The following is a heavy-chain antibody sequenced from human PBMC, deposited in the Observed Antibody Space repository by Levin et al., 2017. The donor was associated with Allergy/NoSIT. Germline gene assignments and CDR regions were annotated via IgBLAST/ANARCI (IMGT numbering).Heavy chain of an antibody. D-gene: IGHD1-26*01. Sequence: ASVKVSCKASGYSFTVYYMHWVRQAPGQGLQWMGWINPNSGATNFAQKFQGRVTMTGDTSINTVYMELSRLRSDDTAVYYCARDAFPGYSSSYYQDYWGQGTLVTVSS. CDR1: GYSFTVYY. V-gene: IGHV1-2*02. J-gene: IGHJ4*02. CDR2: INPNSGAT. CDR3: ARDAFPGYSSSYYQDY.